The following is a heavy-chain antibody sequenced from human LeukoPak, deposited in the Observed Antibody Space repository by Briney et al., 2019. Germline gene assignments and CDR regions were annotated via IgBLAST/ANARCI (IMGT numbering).Heavy chain of an antibody. CDR1: GGSISSYH. CDR3: ARHRRAAAAGRYYHMDV. Sequence: PSETLSLTCTVSGGSISSYHWSWIRQPPGKGLECIGYISYSGTTNYNPSLKSRVTISVDTSKNQFSLKLSSVTAADTAVYYCARHRRAAAAGRYYHMDVWGKGTTVTVSS. J-gene: IGHJ6*03. V-gene: IGHV4-59*08. CDR2: ISYSGTT. D-gene: IGHD6-13*01.